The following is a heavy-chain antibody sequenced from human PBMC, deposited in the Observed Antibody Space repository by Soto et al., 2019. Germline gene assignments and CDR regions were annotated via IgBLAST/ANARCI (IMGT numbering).Heavy chain of an antibody. J-gene: IGHJ4*02. CDR3: ARHKRMAAAAIDY. V-gene: IGHV4-39*01. Sequence: PSGTLSLTCTVSGGSISSSSYYCGWIRQPPGKGPEWIGSIYYSGSTYYNPSLKSRVNISVDTSKNQLSLKLSSVTAADTAVYYCARHKRMAAAAIDYWGQGTLVTVSS. CDR1: GGSISSSSYY. CDR2: IYYSGST. D-gene: IGHD6-13*01.